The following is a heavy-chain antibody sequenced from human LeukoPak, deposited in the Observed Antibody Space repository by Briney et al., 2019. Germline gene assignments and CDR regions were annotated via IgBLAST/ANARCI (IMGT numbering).Heavy chain of an antibody. CDR2: IYTSGST. V-gene: IGHV4-61*02. CDR3: ARSGYSSGWYTDY. D-gene: IGHD6-19*01. CDR1: GGSISSGSYY. Sequence: SETLSLNCTVSGGSISSGSYYWSWIRQPAGKVLEWIGRIYTSGSTNYNPSRKSRVTISVDTSKNQFSLKLSSVTAADTAVYYCARSGYSSGWYTDYWGQRTLVTVSS. J-gene: IGHJ4*02.